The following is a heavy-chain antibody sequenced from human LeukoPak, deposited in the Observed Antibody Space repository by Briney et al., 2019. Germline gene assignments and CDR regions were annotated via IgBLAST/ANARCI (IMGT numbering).Heavy chain of an antibody. Sequence: PETLSLTCTLSGGSLSSYYWSWIRQPAGKGRGWIGRIYTSGSTNYNPSLKSRVTMSVDTSKNQFSLKLSSVTAADTAVYYCARDPGDFDWTNGIANWGQGTLVTVSS. J-gene: IGHJ4*02. CDR2: IYTSGST. CDR3: ARDPGDFDWTNGIAN. D-gene: IGHD3-9*01. CDR1: GGSLSSYY. V-gene: IGHV4-4*07.